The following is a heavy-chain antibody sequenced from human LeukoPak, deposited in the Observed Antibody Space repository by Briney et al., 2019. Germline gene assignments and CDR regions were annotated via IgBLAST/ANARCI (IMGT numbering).Heavy chain of an antibody. CDR2: IIPILGIA. V-gene: IGHV1-69*04. D-gene: IGHD6-6*01. CDR1: GGTFSSYA. CDR3: ARVEYSSSSGRFDP. Sequence: ASVKVSCKASGGTFSSYAISWVRQAPGQGLEWMGRIIPILGIANYAQKFQGRVTITADESTSTAYMELSSLRSEDTAVYYCARVEYSSSSGRFDPRGQGTLVTVSS. J-gene: IGHJ5*02.